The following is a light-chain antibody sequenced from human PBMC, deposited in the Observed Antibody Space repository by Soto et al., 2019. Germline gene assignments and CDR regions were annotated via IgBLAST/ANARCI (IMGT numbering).Light chain of an antibody. J-gene: IGKJ1*01. CDR3: QQYNDYWT. V-gene: IGKV1-5*01. CDR1: QSITTW. CDR2: DAS. Sequence: IKLTQSPYTLSASVGDRVILTCRASQSITTWLAWYQQKPGKAPKLLIYDASSLESGVPSRFSGSGSGTEFTLTISSLQPDDFATYYCQQYNDYWTFGQGTNVDIK.